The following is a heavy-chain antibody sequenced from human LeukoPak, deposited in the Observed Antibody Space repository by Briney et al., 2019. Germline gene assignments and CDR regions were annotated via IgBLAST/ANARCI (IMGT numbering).Heavy chain of an antibody. CDR2: IWYDGSNK. CDR1: GFTFSSYG. D-gene: IGHD6-19*01. V-gene: IGHV3-33*01. Sequence: PGRSLRLSCAASGFTFSSYGMNWVRQAPGKGLEWVAVIWYDGSNKYYADSVKGRFTISRDNSKNTVSLQLNGLRAEDTAVYYCARLGSGWSFDFWGQGTPVAVSS. J-gene: IGHJ4*02. CDR3: ARLGSGWSFDF.